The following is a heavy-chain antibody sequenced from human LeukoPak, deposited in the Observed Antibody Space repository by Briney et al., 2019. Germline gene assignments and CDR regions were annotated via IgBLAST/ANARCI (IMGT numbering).Heavy chain of an antibody. V-gene: IGHV4-31*03. J-gene: IGHJ4*02. CDR3: ASAGYDFWSGYFDY. CDR1: GGSISSGGYY. D-gene: IGHD3-3*01. CDR2: IYYSGST. Sequence: TSETLSLTCTVSGGSISSGGYYWSWIRQHPGKGLEWIGYIYYSGSTYYNPSLKSRVTISVDTSKNQFSLKLSSVTAADTAVYYCASAGYDFWSGYFDYWGQGTLVTASS.